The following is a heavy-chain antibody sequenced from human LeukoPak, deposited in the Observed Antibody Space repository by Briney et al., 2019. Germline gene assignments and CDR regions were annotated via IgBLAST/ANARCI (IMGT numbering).Heavy chain of an antibody. CDR2: MNLNSGNT. CDR3: ARVTGSIDY. D-gene: IGHD1-26*01. Sequence: ASVKVSCKASGYTITSYDINWVRQATGQGLEWMGWMNLNSGNTGYAQKFQGRVTMTRDTSISTAYMELSTLTSDDTAVYYCARVTGSIDYWGQGTLVTVSS. CDR1: GYTITSYD. V-gene: IGHV1-8*01. J-gene: IGHJ4*02.